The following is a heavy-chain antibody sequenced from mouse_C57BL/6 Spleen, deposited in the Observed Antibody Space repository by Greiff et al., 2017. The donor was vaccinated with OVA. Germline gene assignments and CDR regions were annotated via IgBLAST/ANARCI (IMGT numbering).Heavy chain of an antibody. Sequence: QVQLQQSGPELVKPGASVKISCKASGYAFSSSWMNWVKQRPGKGLEWIGRIYPGDGDTNYNGKFKGKATLTADKSSSTAYMQLSSLTSEDSAVYFWASLYYGYDTYYFDYWGQGTTLTVAS. CDR2: IYPGDGDT. CDR1: GYAFSSSW. D-gene: IGHD2-2*01. J-gene: IGHJ2*01. V-gene: IGHV1-82*01. CDR3: ASLYYGYDTYYFDY.